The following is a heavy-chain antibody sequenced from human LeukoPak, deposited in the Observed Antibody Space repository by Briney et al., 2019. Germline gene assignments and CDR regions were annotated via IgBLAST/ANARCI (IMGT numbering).Heavy chain of an antibody. CDR1: GFTLSSYW. CDR3: ARDDYDILTGSLYFDY. V-gene: IGHV3-74*01. Sequence: GGSLRLSCAASGFTLSSYWMHWVRQAPGKGLVWVSRINSDGSSTSYADSVKGRFTISRDNAKNTLYLQMNSLRAEDTAVYYCARDDYDILTGSLYFDYWGQGTLVTVSS. D-gene: IGHD3-9*01. CDR2: INSDGSST. J-gene: IGHJ4*02.